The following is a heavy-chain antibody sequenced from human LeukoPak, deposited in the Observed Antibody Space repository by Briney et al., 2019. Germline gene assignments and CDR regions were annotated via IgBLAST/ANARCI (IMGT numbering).Heavy chain of an antibody. CDR1: GGTFSSYA. D-gene: IGHD3-22*01. Sequence: SVKVSCKASGGTFSSYAISWVRQAPGQGLEWMGGIIPIFGTANYAQKFQGRVTITADESTSTAYMELSSLKSEDTAVYYCASLPGYYDSSGYYGAKYYFDYWGQGTLVTVSS. CDR3: ASLPGYYDSSGYYGAKYYFDY. J-gene: IGHJ4*02. CDR2: IIPIFGTA. V-gene: IGHV1-69*13.